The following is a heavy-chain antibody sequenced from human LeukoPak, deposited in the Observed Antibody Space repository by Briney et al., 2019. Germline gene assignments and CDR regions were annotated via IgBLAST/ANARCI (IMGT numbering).Heavy chain of an antibody. J-gene: IGHJ4*02. V-gene: IGHV4-59*08. D-gene: IGHD6-13*01. CDR1: GGSISSYY. Sequence: SETLSLTCTVSGGSISSYYWSWIRQPPGKGLEWIGYIYSNGNTNYNPSLQSRLTISVDTSKNQVSLNLSSVTAADTAVYYCARHSRSTWYYFDYWGQGTLVTVSS. CDR3: ARHSRSTWYYFDY. CDR2: IYSNGNT.